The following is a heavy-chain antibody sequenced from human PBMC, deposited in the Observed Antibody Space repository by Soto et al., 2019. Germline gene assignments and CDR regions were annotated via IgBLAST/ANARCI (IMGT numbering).Heavy chain of an antibody. CDR2: FSGGRDTT. Sequence: GRSLRLSCVASGFTFSSYAMSWVRQAPGQRLEWVATFSGGRDTTWHADSVKGRFTVSRDSSKNTLSLQMNSLRPEDTALYYCAKATSATCTGSICYSFDYWGQGTLVTVSS. V-gene: IGHV3-23*01. CDR1: GFTFSSYA. J-gene: IGHJ4*02. D-gene: IGHD2-21*01. CDR3: AKATSATCTGSICYSFDY.